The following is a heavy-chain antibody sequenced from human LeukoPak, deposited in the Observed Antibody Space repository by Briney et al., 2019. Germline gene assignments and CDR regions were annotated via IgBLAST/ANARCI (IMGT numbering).Heavy chain of an antibody. D-gene: IGHD6-13*01. CDR3: ARDEALGTAAGNWFDP. J-gene: IGHJ5*02. V-gene: IGHV1-2*02. Sequence: ASVKVSCKASVYTFTDYYIHWVRQAPRQAREGVGWVNPNNCGTKYAQNSPGRVTMTRDTSISTAYMELSSLRSDDTAVYYCARDEALGTAAGNWFDPWGQGTLVTVSS. CDR2: VNPNNCGT. CDR1: VYTFTDYY.